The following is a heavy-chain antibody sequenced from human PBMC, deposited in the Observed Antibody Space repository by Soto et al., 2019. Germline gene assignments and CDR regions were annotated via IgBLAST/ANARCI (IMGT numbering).Heavy chain of an antibody. V-gene: IGHV3-23*01. CDR1: GFTFSSYA. CDR2: ISGSGGST. D-gene: IGHD4-17*01. Sequence: GGSLRLSCAASGFTFSSYAMSWVRQAPGKGLEWVSAISGSGGSTYYADSVKGRFTISRDNSKNTLYLQMNSLRAEDTAVYYCAKARAPKMTTVTTGFDYWGQGTLVTVSS. CDR3: AKARAPKMTTVTTGFDY. J-gene: IGHJ4*02.